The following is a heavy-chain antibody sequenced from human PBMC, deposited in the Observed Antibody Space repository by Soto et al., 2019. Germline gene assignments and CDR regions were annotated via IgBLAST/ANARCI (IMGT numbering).Heavy chain of an antibody. D-gene: IGHD5-12*01. V-gene: IGHV3-23*01. Sequence: GGSLRLSCAASGFTVSIYAMSWVRQAAGKGLEWVSAISGSGGSTYYADSVKGRFTISRDNSKNTLYLQMNSLRAEDTAVYYCAKGRKRWLQPIDYWGQGTLVNVSS. CDR1: GFTVSIYA. CDR3: AKGRKRWLQPIDY. CDR2: ISGSGGST. J-gene: IGHJ4*02.